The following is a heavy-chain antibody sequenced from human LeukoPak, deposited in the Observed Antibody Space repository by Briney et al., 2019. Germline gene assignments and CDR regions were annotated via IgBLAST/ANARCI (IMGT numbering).Heavy chain of an antibody. D-gene: IGHD4-17*01. Sequence: GGSLRLSCAASGFTFSSYGMSWVRQAPGKGLEWVSFISGNGGRTDYAESVKGRFTISRDNSKNTVYLQMNSLRDEDTATYYCAKDPNGDYVGTFDMWGQGTMVTVCS. CDR1: GFTFSSYG. J-gene: IGHJ3*02. V-gene: IGHV3-23*01. CDR3: AKDPNGDYVGTFDM. CDR2: ISGNGGRT.